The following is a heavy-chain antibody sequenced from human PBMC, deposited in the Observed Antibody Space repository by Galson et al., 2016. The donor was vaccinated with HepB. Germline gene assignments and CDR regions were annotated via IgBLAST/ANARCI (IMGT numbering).Heavy chain of an antibody. CDR3: ARNMYGAATNYIGDVFDI. D-gene: IGHD3-10*01. CDR2: LYRDGST. J-gene: IGHJ3*02. CDR1: GFTLAGNG. Sequence: SLRLSCAASGFTLAGNGMTWARQAPGKGLEWVSVLYRDGSTYYADSVEGRFTISRDNSRNTLYLQMNSLRAEDTAMYYCARNMYGAATNYIGDVFDIWGQGTMVTVSS. V-gene: IGHV3-53*01.